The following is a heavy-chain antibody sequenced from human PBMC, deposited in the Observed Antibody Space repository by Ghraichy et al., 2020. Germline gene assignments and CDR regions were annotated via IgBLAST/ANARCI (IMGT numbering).Heavy chain of an antibody. V-gene: IGHV4-31*03. J-gene: IGHJ3*02. D-gene: IGHD1-14*01. CDR2: IYYSGST. Sequence: LSLTCTVSGGSISSGGYYWSWIRQHPGKGLEWIGYIYYSGSTYYNPSLKSRVTISVDTSKNQFSLKLSSVTAADTAVYYCARDVRVEADPEATGGDAFDIWGQGTMVTVSS. CDR1: GGSISSGGYY. CDR3: ARDVRVEADPEATGGDAFDI.